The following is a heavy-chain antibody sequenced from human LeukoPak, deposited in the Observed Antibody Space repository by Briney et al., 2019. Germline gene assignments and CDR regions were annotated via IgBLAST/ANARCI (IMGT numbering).Heavy chain of an antibody. Sequence: SETLSLTSTVSGGSISSGDYYWSWIRQPPGKGLEWIGYIYYSGSTYYNPSLKSRVTISVDTSKNQFSLKLSSVTAADTAVYYCAREHFDWLFQAYFDYWGQGTLVTVSS. CDR2: IYYSGST. J-gene: IGHJ4*02. V-gene: IGHV4-30-4*01. CDR1: GGSISSGDYY. CDR3: AREHFDWLFQAYFDY. D-gene: IGHD3-9*01.